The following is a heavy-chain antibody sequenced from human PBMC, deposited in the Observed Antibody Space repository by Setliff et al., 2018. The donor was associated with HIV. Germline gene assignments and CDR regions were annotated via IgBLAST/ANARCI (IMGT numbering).Heavy chain of an antibody. Sequence: PGESLKISCQASGYTFTNHWIGWVRQMPGEGLEWMAIIYPGDSDVRYNPSFQGQVTVSVDKSINTAHLQWSSLKASDTATYYCAREHRLCSGERCVLPDYWGQGTLVTVSS. CDR3: AREHRLCSGERCVLPDY. D-gene: IGHD2-15*01. J-gene: IGHJ4*02. CDR2: IYPGDSDV. V-gene: IGHV5-51*01. CDR1: GYTFTNHW.